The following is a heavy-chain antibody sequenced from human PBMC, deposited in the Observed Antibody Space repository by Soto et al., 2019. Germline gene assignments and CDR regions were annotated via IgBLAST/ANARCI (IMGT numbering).Heavy chain of an antibody. Sequence: QVQLVESGGGVVQPGRALRLSCSASGFIFSNYVMHWVRQAPGKGLEWVAHVWYDGSSQGYADSVRDRFTISRDDSKNTLYLQMDSLRAEDTAVYYCARPLYSNGVGEVFDYWGQGTLVTVSS. D-gene: IGHD2-8*01. V-gene: IGHV3-33*01. CDR1: GFIFSNYV. CDR3: ARPLYSNGVGEVFDY. CDR2: VWYDGSSQ. J-gene: IGHJ4*02.